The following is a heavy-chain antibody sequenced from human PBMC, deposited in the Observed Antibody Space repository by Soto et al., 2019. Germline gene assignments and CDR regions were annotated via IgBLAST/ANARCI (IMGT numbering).Heavy chain of an antibody. Sequence: SETLSLTCTVSGGSISSSSYYWGWIRQPPGKGLEWIGSIYYSGSTYYNPSLKSRVTISVDTSKNQFSLKLSSVTAADTAVYYCARHRYDEYDYVWGSYDYWGQGTLVTVSS. CDR2: IYYSGST. CDR1: GGSISSSSYY. J-gene: IGHJ4*02. V-gene: IGHV4-39*01. CDR3: ARHRYDEYDYVWGSYDY. D-gene: IGHD3-16*01.